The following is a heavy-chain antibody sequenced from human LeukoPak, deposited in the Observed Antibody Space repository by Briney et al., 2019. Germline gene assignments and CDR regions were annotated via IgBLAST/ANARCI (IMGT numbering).Heavy chain of an antibody. J-gene: IGHJ5*02. CDR1: GFTFDDYA. V-gene: IGHV3-9*01. D-gene: IGHD4-17*01. Sequence: GGSLRLSCAASGFTFDDYAMHWVRQAPGKGLEWVSGISWNSGSIGYADSVKGRFTISRDNSKNTLYLQMNSLRAEDTAVYYCAKGVTTRLYNWFDPWGQGTLVTVSS. CDR2: ISWNSGSI. CDR3: AKGVTTRLYNWFDP.